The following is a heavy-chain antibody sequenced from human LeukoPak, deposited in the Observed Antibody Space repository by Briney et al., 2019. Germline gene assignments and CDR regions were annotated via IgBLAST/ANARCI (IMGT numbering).Heavy chain of an antibody. CDR2: IYYSGST. J-gene: IGHJ4*02. CDR3: ARIQYYYGSGSWAYFDY. Sequence: PSETLSLTCTVSGGSISSSSYYWGWIRQPPGKGLEWIGSIYYSGSTYYTPSLKSRVTISVDTSKNQFSLKLSSVTAADTAVYYCARIQYYYGSGSWAYFDYWGQGTLVTVSS. D-gene: IGHD3-10*01. CDR1: GGSISSSSYY. V-gene: IGHV4-39*07.